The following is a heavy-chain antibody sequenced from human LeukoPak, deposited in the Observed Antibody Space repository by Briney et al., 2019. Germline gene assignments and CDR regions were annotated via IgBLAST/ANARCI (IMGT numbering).Heavy chain of an antibody. D-gene: IGHD3-22*01. J-gene: IGHJ6*02. V-gene: IGHV1-18*01. Sequence: ASVKVSCKASGYTFTSYGISWVRQAPGQGLEWMGWISAYNGNTNYAQNLQGRVTMTTDTFTSTAYMELRTLRSDDAAVYYCARDALFGPDYYDSSGYYSYYYGMDVWGQGTTVTVSS. CDR1: GYTFTSYG. CDR2: ISAYNGNT. CDR3: ARDALFGPDYYDSSGYYSYYYGMDV.